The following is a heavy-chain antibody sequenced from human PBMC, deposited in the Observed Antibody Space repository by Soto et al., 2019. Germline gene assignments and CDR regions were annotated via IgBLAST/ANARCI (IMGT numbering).Heavy chain of an antibody. CDR3: TRVVVWYYYGMDV. V-gene: IGHV5-51*01. J-gene: IGHJ6*02. D-gene: IGHD2-15*01. CDR2: IYPGDSDT. CDR1: GYSFTSYW. Sequence: VESLKISCKGSGYSFTSYWIGWVRQMPGKGLEWMGIIYPGDSDTRYSPSFQGQVTISADKSISTAYLQWSSLKASDTAVYYCTRVVVWYYYGMDVWGQGTTVTVSS.